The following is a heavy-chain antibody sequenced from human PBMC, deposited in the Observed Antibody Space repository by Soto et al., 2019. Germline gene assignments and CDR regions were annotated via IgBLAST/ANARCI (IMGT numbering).Heavy chain of an antibody. CDR2: IYYSGST. V-gene: IGHV4-31*03. D-gene: IGHD3-10*01. Sequence: ALETIPVTCTVSGGYISSGGYYWSWIRKHPGKGLEWIGYIYYSGSTYYNPSLKSRVTISVDTSKNQFSLKLSSVTAADTAVYYCATASAPRLRWVRGATPRYFDYWGQGTLVTVSS. J-gene: IGHJ4*02. CDR3: ATASAPRLRWVRGATPRYFDY. CDR1: GGYISSGGYY.